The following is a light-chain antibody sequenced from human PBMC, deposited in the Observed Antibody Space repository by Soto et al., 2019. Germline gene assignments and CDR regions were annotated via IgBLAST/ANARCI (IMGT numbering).Light chain of an antibody. CDR1: QGISSY. V-gene: IGKV1-9*01. CDR3: QQLNSYPPGA. CDR2: AAS. J-gene: IGKJ1*01. Sequence: IQVTQSPSFLSASVGDRVTITCRASQGISSYLAWYQQKPGKAPKLLIYAASTLQSGVPSRFSGSGSGTEFTLTISSLQPEDFATYYCQQLNSYPPGAFGQGTKVDI.